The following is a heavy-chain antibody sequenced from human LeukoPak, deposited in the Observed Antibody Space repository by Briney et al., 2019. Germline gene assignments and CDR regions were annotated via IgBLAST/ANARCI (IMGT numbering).Heavy chain of an antibody. D-gene: IGHD1-26*01. V-gene: IGHV3-33*01. CDR3: ARDLNSGSYYYMNV. CDR1: GFTFSSYG. CDR2: IWYDGSNK. Sequence: GGSLRLSCAASGFTFSSYGMHWARQAPGKGLEWVAVIWYDGSNKYYADSVKGRFTISRDNSKNTLYLQMNSLRAEDTAVYYCARDLNSGSYYYMNVWGKGTTVTVFS. J-gene: IGHJ6*03.